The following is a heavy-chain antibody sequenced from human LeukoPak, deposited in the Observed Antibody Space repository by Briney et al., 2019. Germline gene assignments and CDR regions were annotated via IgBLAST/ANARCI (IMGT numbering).Heavy chain of an antibody. CDR1: GFTFDDYA. D-gene: IGHD1-26*01. V-gene: IGHV3-9*01. CDR2: TSWNSGSI. J-gene: IGHJ4*02. CDR3: AKVGWQWELLGYFDY. Sequence: GGSLRLSCAASGFTFDDYAMHWVRQAPGKGLEWVSGTSWNSGSIGYADSVKGRFTISRDNAKNSLYLQMNSLRAEDTALYYCAKVGWQWELLGYFDYWGQGTLVTVSS.